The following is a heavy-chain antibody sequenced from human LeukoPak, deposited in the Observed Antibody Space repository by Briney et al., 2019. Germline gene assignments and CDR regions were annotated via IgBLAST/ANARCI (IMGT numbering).Heavy chain of an antibody. Sequence: GGSLRLSCAASGFTFSSYAMSWVRQAPGKGLEWVSVIYSGGSTYYADSVKGRFTISRDNSKNTLYLQMNSLRAEDTAVYYCARVSPYSSSWYNDYWGQGTLVTVSS. CDR2: IYSGGST. D-gene: IGHD6-13*01. J-gene: IGHJ4*02. CDR1: GFTFSSYA. V-gene: IGHV3-53*01. CDR3: ARVSPYSSSWYNDY.